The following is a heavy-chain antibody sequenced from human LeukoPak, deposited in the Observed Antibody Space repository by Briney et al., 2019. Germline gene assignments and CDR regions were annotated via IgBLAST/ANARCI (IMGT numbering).Heavy chain of an antibody. V-gene: IGHV3-11*04. CDR3: ARDLDYFDY. J-gene: IGHJ4*02. Sequence: GGSLRLACAASGFTFSEYDMNWIRQAPGKGLEWVSSITSSGTNIYYTDSLKGRFTISRDNAKNSLHLQLNSLRAEDTAVYYCARDLDYFDYWGQGTLVTVSS. CDR2: ITSSGTNI. CDR1: GFTFSEYD.